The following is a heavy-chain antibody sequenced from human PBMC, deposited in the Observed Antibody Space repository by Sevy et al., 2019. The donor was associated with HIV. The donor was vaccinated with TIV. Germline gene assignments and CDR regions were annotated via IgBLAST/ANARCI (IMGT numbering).Heavy chain of an antibody. CDR1: GFIFNNYW. Sequence: GGSLRLSCAASGFIFNNYWMGWVRQAPGKGLEWVANINQDGSQIYYMDSVKGRFTISRDNAKNSLYLQMKSLRAEDKAVYYCARDAGRSGFDSCGQGILVTVSS. V-gene: IGHV3-7*03. D-gene: IGHD1-26*01. CDR3: ARDAGRSGFDS. CDR2: INQDGSQI. J-gene: IGHJ4*02.